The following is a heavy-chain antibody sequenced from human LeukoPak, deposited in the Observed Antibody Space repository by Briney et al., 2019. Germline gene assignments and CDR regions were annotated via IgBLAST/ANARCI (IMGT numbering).Heavy chain of an antibody. V-gene: IGHV3-20*04. CDR2: INWSGGST. J-gene: IGHJ3*01. CDR3: ARAYGYFSSTNCYNAFAV. Sequence: RSGGSLRLSCAASGFTFDDYGMSWVRQAPGKGLEWVSGINWSGGSTGYTDSVKGRFTISRDNAKNSLYLQMNSLRAEDTALYYCARAYGYFSSTNCYNAFAVWGQGTMVTVYS. D-gene: IGHD2-2*02. CDR1: GFTFDDYG.